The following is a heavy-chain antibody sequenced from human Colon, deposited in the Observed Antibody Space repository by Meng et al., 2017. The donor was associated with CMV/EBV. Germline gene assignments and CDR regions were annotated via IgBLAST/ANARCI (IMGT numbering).Heavy chain of an antibody. CDR3: ASLSGGDFDY. CDR1: GSTFTVYV. CDR2: IHPITGGT. J-gene: IGHJ4*02. D-gene: IGHD1-26*01. V-gene: IGHV1-2*02. Sequence: QVLLGPFGAECRKPVASAHVDCKSSGSTFTVYVMYCVRQAPGQGLEWLGVIHPITGGTNYAQKFQGRVTMTRDTSMNTAYMELSRLRSDDTAVYYCASLSGGDFDYWGQGTLVTVSS.